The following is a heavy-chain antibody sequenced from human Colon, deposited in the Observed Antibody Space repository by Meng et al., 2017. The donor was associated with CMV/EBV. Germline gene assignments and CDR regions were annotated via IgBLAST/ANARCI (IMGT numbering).Heavy chain of an antibody. V-gene: IGHV1-18*01. D-gene: IGHD2-2*01. CDR2: ISAYNGNT. CDR1: GDTFTSYG. Sequence: ASVKVSCKAAGDTFTSYGISWVRQAPGQWLEWMGWISAYNGNTNYAQKLQGRVTMTTDTSTSTAYMELRSLRSDDTAVYYCARDSVYCSSTSCYADYYYGMDVWGQGTTVTVSS. J-gene: IGHJ6*02. CDR3: ARDSVYCSSTSCYADYYYGMDV.